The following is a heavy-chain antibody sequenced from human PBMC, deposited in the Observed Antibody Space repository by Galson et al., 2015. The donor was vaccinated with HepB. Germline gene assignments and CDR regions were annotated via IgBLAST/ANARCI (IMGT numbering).Heavy chain of an antibody. CDR3: ARDRYGYGSGSYYFGDSFDY. D-gene: IGHD3-10*01. J-gene: IGHJ4*02. CDR2: ISAYNGNT. CDR1: GYTFTSYG. V-gene: IGHV1-18*01. Sequence: SVKVSCKASGYTFTSYGISWVRQAPGQGLEWMGWISAYNGNTDYAQKLQGRVTMTTDTSTSTAYMELRSLRSDDTAVYYCARDRYGYGSGSYYFGDSFDYWGQRTLVTVSS.